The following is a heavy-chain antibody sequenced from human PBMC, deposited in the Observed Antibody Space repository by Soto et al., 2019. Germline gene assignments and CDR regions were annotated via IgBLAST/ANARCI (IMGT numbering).Heavy chain of an antibody. CDR1: GLTFSNYA. V-gene: IGHV3-23*01. D-gene: IGHD5-18*01. J-gene: IGHJ4*02. CDR3: AKESSGYNYGFYNYFDY. CDR2: ISSGGTYT. Sequence: GGSLRLSCAASGLTFSNYAMTWVRQAPGKGLEWVSAISSGGTYTDYADSVKGRFTLSRDNSKNMVYLQMHSLRAEDTAVYHCAKESSGYNYGFYNYFDYWGQGTPVTVSS.